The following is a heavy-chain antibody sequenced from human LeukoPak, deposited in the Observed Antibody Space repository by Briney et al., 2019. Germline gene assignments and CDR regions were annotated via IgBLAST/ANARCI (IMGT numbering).Heavy chain of an antibody. CDR1: GGSISSSTYS. CDR2: IYYSGTT. Sequence: SETLSLTCAVSGGSISSSTYSWSWIRQPPGKGLEWIGYIYYSGTTYYNPSLKSRVTISVDTSKNQFSLKLSSVTAADTAVYYCARVGVLLWFGELSFWFDPWGQGTLVTVSS. D-gene: IGHD3-10*01. V-gene: IGHV4-30-4*07. CDR3: ARVGVLLWFGELSFWFDP. J-gene: IGHJ5*02.